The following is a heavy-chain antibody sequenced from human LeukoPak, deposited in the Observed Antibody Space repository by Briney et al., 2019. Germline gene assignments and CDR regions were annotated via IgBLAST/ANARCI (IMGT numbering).Heavy chain of an antibody. D-gene: IGHD3-10*01. CDR1: GFTFSNAW. CDR2: TDTSGRYV. Sequence: PGGSLILSCAASGFTFSNAWMSWVRQAPGKGLEWVSFTDTSGRYVYYGDSVKGRFTISRDNAKNLLFLQMNGLRAEDTALYYCARGRSITLLRGVAMSDGFDIWGQGAMVAVSS. CDR3: ARGRSITLLRGVAMSDGFDI. V-gene: IGHV3-21*06. J-gene: IGHJ3*02.